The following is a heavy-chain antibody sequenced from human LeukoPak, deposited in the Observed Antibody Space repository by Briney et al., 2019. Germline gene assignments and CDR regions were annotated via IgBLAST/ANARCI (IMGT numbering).Heavy chain of an antibody. CDR1: GFTFSSYA. V-gene: IGHV3-7*01. D-gene: IGHD3-16*01. CDR2: IKQDGSEK. Sequence: GGSLRLSCAASGFTFSSYAMHWVRQAPGKGLEGVANIKQDGSEKYYVDSVKGRFTISRDNAKNSLYLQMNSLRAEDTAVYYCARERGLDYYYMDVWGKGTTVTVSS. CDR3: ARERGLDYYYMDV. J-gene: IGHJ6*03.